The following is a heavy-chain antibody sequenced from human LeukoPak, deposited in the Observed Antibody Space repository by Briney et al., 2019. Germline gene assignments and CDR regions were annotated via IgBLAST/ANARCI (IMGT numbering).Heavy chain of an antibody. CDR1: GGSISSGGYY. J-gene: IGHJ6*02. Sequence: TLSLTCTVSGGSISSGGYYWSWIRQHPGKSLEWIGYIHYSGSTYYNPSLKSRVTISVDTSKNQFSLKLSSVTAADTAVYYCARDRFGTTYVRGYYYGMDVWGQGTTVTVSS. V-gene: IGHV4-31*03. CDR3: ARDRFGTTYVRGYYYGMDV. D-gene: IGHD3-16*01. CDR2: IHYSGST.